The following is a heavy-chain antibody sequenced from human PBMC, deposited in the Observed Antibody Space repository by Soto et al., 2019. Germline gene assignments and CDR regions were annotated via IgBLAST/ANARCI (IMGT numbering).Heavy chain of an antibody. CDR3: ARGSHAAAAADGSDWFDP. D-gene: IGHD6-13*01. J-gene: IGHJ5*02. CDR1: GYTFTGYY. V-gene: IGHV1-2*04. CDR2: INPNSGGT. Sequence: QVQLVQSGAEVKKPGASVKVSCKASGYTFTGYYMHWVRQAPGQGLEWMGWINPNSGGTNYAQKFQGWVTMTRDTSISTAYMGLSRLRSDDTAVYYCARGSHAAAAADGSDWFDPWGQGTLVTVSS.